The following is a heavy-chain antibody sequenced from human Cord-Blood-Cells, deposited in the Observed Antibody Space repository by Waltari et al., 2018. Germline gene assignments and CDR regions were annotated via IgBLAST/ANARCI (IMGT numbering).Heavy chain of an antibody. J-gene: IGHJ4*02. CDR2: INPNSGGT. CDR3: ATGVMGRGGAY. V-gene: IGHV1-2*02. Sequence: GAEVKKPGASVKVSCKASGYTFTGYYMHWVRQAPGQGLEWMGWINPNSGGTNSAQKFQGRVTMTSDTSISTAYMEPSRLRSDGTAGYYCATGVMGRGGAYWGQGALVTVSS. D-gene: IGHD2-8*01. CDR1: GYTFTGYY.